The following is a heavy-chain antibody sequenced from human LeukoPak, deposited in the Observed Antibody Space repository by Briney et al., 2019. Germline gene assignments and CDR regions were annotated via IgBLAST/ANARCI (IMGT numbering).Heavy chain of an antibody. CDR2: MNPNSGNT. J-gene: IGHJ6*02. D-gene: IGHD6-13*01. CDR1: GYTFTSYD. CDR3: ARSSSWYAGYYGMDV. V-gene: IGHV1-8*01. Sequence: ASVKVSCKASGYTFTSYDINWVRQGTGQGLEWMGWMNPNSGNTGYAQKFQGRVTMTRNTSISTAYMELSSLRSEDTAVYYCARSSSWYAGYYGMDVWGQGTTVTVSS.